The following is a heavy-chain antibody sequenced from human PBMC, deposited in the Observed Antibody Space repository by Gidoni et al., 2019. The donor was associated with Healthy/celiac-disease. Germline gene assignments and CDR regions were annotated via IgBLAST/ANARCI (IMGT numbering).Heavy chain of an antibody. CDR3: ARLGGGITHRYYYYYGMDV. Sequence: EVQLVQSGAEVKNPGESLTLSCKGSGSGFPGYWLGWVRQMPGKGLEWMGIIYPGDSDTRYSPSFQGQVTISADKSISTAYLQWSSLKASDTAMYYCARLGGGITHRYYYYYGMDVWGQGTTVTVSS. D-gene: IGHD3-16*01. V-gene: IGHV5-51*01. CDR1: GSGFPGYW. J-gene: IGHJ6*02. CDR2: IYPGDSDT.